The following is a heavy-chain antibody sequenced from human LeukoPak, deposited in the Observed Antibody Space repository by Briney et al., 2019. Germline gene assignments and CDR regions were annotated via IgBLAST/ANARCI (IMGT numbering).Heavy chain of an antibody. V-gene: IGHV3-48*03. CDR2: ISNSGSTK. Sequence: GGSLRLSCAASGFTFSSYEMNWIRQAPGKGLEWISYISNSGSTKYYADSVKGRFTISRDNAKNSVFLQMNSLRAEDTAVYYCARLPGADHDILTGYSGYYYYMDVWGKGTTVTISS. CDR1: GFTFSSYE. D-gene: IGHD3-9*01. CDR3: ARLPGADHDILTGYSGYYYYMDV. J-gene: IGHJ6*03.